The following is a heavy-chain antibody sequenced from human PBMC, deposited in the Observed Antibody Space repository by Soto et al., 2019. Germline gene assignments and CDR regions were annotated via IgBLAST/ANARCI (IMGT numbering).Heavy chain of an antibody. V-gene: IGHV4-59*08. Sequence: QVQLQESGPGLVKPSETLSLTCTVSGGSISTYYWSWIRQPAWKGLEWIGYIYYSGSTNYNPSLKSRVTISVDTSKNQYSLKLSSVTAADTAVYYCARHANPSPRAHMDVWGKGTTVTVSS. CDR3: ARHANPSPRAHMDV. J-gene: IGHJ6*03. CDR1: GGSISTYY. CDR2: IYYSGST.